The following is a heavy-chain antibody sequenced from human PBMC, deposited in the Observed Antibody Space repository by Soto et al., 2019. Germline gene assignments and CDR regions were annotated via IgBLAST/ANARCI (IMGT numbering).Heavy chain of an antibody. CDR1: GGSISSYY. CDR2: IYYSGST. J-gene: IGHJ4*02. V-gene: IGHV4-59*01. Sequence: PSETLSLTCTVSGGSISSYYWSWIRQPPGKGLEWIGYIYYSGSTNYNPSLKSRVTISVDTSKNQFSLNLRSVTAADTAVYYCVREGCSGGTCYSGYNLGIDYWGPGILVTVS. D-gene: IGHD2-15*01. CDR3: VREGCSGGTCYSGYNLGIDY.